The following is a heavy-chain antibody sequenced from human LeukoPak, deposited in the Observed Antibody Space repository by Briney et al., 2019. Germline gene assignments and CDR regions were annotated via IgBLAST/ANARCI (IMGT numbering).Heavy chain of an antibody. CDR3: ARAHPFQSNWFDP. CDR2: INHSGST. D-gene: IGHD2-21*01. J-gene: IGHJ5*02. V-gene: IGHV4-34*01. CDR1: GGSFSGYY. Sequence: PSETLSLTCAVYGGSFSGYYWSWIHQPPGKGLEWIGEINHSGSTNYNPSLKSRVTISVDTSKNQFSLKLSSVTAADTAVYYCARAHPFQSNWFDPWGQGTLVTVSS.